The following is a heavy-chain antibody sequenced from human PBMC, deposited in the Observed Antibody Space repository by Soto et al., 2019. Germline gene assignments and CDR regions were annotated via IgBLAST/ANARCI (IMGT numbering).Heavy chain of an antibody. Sequence: QVQLQQWGAGLLKPSETLSLTCAVYGGSFSGYYWSWIRQPPGKGLEWIGEINHSGSTNYNPSLKSRVTISVDTSKNQFSLKLGSVTAADTAVYYCAGSTALVSDYWGQGTLVTVSS. V-gene: IGHV4-34*01. CDR3: AGSTALVSDY. CDR1: GGSFSGYY. CDR2: INHSGST. J-gene: IGHJ4*02. D-gene: IGHD6-13*01.